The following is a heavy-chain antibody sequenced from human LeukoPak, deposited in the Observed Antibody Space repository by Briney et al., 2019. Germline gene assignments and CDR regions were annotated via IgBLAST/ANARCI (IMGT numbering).Heavy chain of an antibody. V-gene: IGHV3-7*04. D-gene: IGHD6-19*01. CDR3: ARVQWLVLDY. CDR2: IKQDGSEK. CDR1: GFTVSSNY. J-gene: IGHJ4*02. Sequence: GGSLRLSCAASGFTVSSNYMSWVRQAPGKGLEWVANIKQDGSEKYYVDSVKGRFTISRDNAKNSLYLQMNSLRAEDTAVYYCARVQWLVLDYWGQGTLVTVSS.